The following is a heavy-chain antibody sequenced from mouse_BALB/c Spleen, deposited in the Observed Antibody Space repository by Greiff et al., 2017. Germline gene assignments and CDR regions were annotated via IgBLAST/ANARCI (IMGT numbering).Heavy chain of an antibody. J-gene: IGHJ4*01. D-gene: IGHD2-1*01. CDR2: IDPANGNT. CDR1: GFNIKDTY. V-gene: IGHV14-3*02. CDR3: ARWGYYGNPYAMDY. Sequence: EVQLQQSGAELVKPGASVKLSCTASGFNIKDTYMHWVKQRPEQGLEWIGRIDPANGNTKYDPKFQGKATITADTSSNTAYLQLSSLTSEDTAVYYCARWGYYGNPYAMDYWGQGTSVTVSS.